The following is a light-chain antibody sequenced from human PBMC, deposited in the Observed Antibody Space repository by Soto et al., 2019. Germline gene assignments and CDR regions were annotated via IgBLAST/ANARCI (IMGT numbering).Light chain of an antibody. CDR2: GAS. CDR1: QSLNRD. V-gene: IGKV3-15*01. J-gene: IGKJ1*01. Sequence: IVMTQSPATLSMTPGERATLSCRASQSLNRDLAWYQQKPGQSPRLLIFGASIRATGIPARFSGSGSGTEFTLTIGSLQSEDCALYYCQQYNNWPGTVGQGTKVDIK. CDR3: QQYNNWPGT.